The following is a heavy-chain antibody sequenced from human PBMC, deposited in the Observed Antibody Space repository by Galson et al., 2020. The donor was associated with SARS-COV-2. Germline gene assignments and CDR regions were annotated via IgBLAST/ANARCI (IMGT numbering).Heavy chain of an antibody. J-gene: IGHJ4*02. V-gene: IGHV3-15*01. CDR2: VKRKIGGDTT. CDR1: GITFTNAC. Sequence: SCAAPGITFTNACMSWVRQAPGKGLEWVGRVKRKIGGDTTNHAPALKDRFTISRDDSKNTLYLQMNGLKTEDTAVYYCTTSGNHGDNDINPYKLWGQGTLVTVSS. CDR3: TTSGNHGDNDINPYKL. D-gene: IGHD4-17*01.